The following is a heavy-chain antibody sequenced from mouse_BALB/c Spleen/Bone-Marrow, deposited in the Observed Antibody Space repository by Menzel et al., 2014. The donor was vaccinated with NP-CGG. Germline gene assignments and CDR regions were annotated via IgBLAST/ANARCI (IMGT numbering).Heavy chain of an antibody. V-gene: IGHV5-9-3*01. Sequence: EVKLVESGGGLVKPGGSLKLSCAASGFTFSSYAMSWVRQTPEMRLEWVATISSGGSYTYYPDSVKGRFTISRDNAKNTLYLQMSSLRSEDTAMYYCARPRFAYWGQGTLVTVSA. CDR2: ISSGGSYT. CDR3: ARPRFAY. CDR1: GFTFSSYA. J-gene: IGHJ3*01.